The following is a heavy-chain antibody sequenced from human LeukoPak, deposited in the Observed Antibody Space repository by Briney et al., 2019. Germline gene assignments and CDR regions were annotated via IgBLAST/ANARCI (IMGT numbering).Heavy chain of an antibody. V-gene: IGHV3-9*01. CDR2: INWNSGNI. D-gene: IGHD5-12*01. J-gene: IGHJ4*02. CDR3: ARDPGSGYEEHFDY. CDR1: GFTFDDYA. Sequence: GGSLRLSCAASGFTFDDYAMHWVRQAPGKGLEWVSGINWNSGNIGYADSVKGRFTISRDNAKDSLYLQMNSLRAEDTAVYYCARDPGSGYEEHFDYWGQGTLVTVSS.